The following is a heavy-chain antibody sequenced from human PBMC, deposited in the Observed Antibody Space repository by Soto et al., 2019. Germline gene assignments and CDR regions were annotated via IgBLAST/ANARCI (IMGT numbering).Heavy chain of an antibody. J-gene: IGHJ4*02. CDR3: ARGREGVYGDYFRSYFDY. CDR1: GFKFTTSG. CDR2: IWDDGSKK. Sequence: QVQRVESGGGVVQPGRSLRLSCAASGFKFTTSGMHWVRQAPGKGLECVAMIWDDGSKKQYSDSVKGRFIISRDNSNNTLYLQMSSLRAEDTAIYYCARGREGVYGDYFRSYFDYWGQGVRVTVSS. D-gene: IGHD4-17*01. V-gene: IGHV3-33*01.